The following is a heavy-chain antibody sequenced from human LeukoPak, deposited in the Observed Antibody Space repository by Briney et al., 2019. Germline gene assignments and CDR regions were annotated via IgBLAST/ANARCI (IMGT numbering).Heavy chain of an antibody. D-gene: IGHD2-2*01. V-gene: IGHV4-39*01. J-gene: IGHJ3*02. CDR1: GGSISSSSYY. CDR2: IYYSGST. CDR3: ARQSVVVPVRDAFDI. Sequence: KPSETLSLTCTVSGGSISSSSYYWGWIRQPPGKGLEWIGSIYYSGSTYYNPSLKSRVTISVDTSKNQFSLKLSSVTAADTAVYYCARQSVVVPVRDAFDIWGQGTMVTVSS.